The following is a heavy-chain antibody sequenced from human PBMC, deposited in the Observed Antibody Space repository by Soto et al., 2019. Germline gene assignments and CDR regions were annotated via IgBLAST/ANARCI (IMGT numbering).Heavy chain of an antibody. CDR3: ARERGNILTGYYYFDY. CDR2: IYYSGST. J-gene: IGHJ4*02. V-gene: IGHV4-59*01. CDR1: GGSISSYY. D-gene: IGHD3-9*01. Sequence: KTSETLSLTCTVSGGSISSYYWSWIRQPPGKGLEWIGYIYYSGSTNYNPSLKSRVTISVDTSKNQFSLKLSSVTAADTAVYYCARERGNILTGYYYFDYWGQGTLVTVYS.